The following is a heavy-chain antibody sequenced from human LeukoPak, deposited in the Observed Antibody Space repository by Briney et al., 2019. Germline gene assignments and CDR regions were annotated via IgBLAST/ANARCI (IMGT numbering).Heavy chain of an antibody. CDR3: AKGGDH. J-gene: IGHJ4*02. CDR2: IWYDGTQT. V-gene: IGHV3-33*06. D-gene: IGHD3-16*01. Sequence: GGSLRLSCAASGFTFRSFGMHWVRQAPGKGLEWLAVIWYDGTQTFYADSVKGRFTVSRDNSVGALSLQMDSLRVEDTAVYYCAKGGDHWGQGTLVTVSS. CDR1: GFTFRSFG.